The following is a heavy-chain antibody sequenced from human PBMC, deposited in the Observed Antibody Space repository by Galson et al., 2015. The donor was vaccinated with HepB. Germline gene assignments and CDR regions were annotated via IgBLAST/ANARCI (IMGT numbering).Heavy chain of an antibody. V-gene: IGHV3-23*01. CDR1: GFTVSNYA. D-gene: IGHD3-10*01. Sequence: SLRLSCAASGFTVSNYAVSWVRQAPGKGLEWVSGFRGSGESTYYADSVKGRFTISRDNSENTLYLQMNSLRAEDTAVYYCAKDYGMLLVPNFECWGQGTLVTVSS. J-gene: IGHJ4*02. CDR2: FRGSGEST. CDR3: AKDYGMLLVPNFEC.